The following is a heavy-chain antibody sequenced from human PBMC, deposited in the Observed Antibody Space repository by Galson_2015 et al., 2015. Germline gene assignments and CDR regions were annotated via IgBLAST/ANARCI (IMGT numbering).Heavy chain of an antibody. V-gene: IGHV1-8*01. CDR1: GYTFTSYD. Sequence: SVKVSCKASGYTFTSYDINWVRQATGQGLEWMGWMNPNSGNTGYAQKFQGRVTMTRNTSISTAYMELSSLRSEDTAVYYCARRRGYYYYMDVWGKGTTVTVSS. CDR2: MNPNSGNT. CDR3: ARRRGYYYYMDV. J-gene: IGHJ6*03.